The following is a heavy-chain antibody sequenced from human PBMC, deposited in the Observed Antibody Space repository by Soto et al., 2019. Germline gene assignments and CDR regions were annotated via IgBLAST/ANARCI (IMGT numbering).Heavy chain of an antibody. CDR1: GFTFSDYD. J-gene: IGHJ6*02. CDR2: TSSGGSNI. Sequence: QVQLVESGGDLAKPGGSLRLSCVGSGFTFSDYDMGWIRQAPGKGLEWVSYTSSGGSNIYYVDSVKGPFTLSRDNARNSPYLQIASLRVEYTAVYYAARAPQAIAVDQPDYYGMDVWGQGTTVTVSS. CDR3: ARAPQAIAVDQPDYYGMDV. D-gene: IGHD6-19*01. V-gene: IGHV3-11*01.